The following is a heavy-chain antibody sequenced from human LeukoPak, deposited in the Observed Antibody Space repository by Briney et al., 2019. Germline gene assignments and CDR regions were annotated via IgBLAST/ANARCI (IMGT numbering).Heavy chain of an antibody. CDR3: AKDRGVRGTIITWYFDY. J-gene: IGHJ4*02. Sequence: PGGSLRLSCEASGFSFSTYSMNWVRQAPGKGLEWVSSIGSGSGNIYYADSVKGRFTISRDNAKISLYLHMNSLRAEDTAVYYCAKDRGVRGTIITWYFDYWGQGTLVTVSS. D-gene: IGHD3-10*01. V-gene: IGHV3-21*01. CDR1: GFSFSTYS. CDR2: IGSGSGNI.